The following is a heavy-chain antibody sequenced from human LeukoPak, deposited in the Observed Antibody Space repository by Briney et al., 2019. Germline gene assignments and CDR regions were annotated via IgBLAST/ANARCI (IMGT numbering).Heavy chain of an antibody. V-gene: IGHV3-23*01. Sequence: GGSLRLSCAASGFTFSSYAMSWVRQALGKGLGWVSAISGSGGSTYYAGSVKGRFTISRDNSKNTLYLQMNSLRAEDTAVYYCAKVLYLYFDYWGQGTLVTVSS. D-gene: IGHD2-8*01. CDR3: AKVLYLYFDY. CDR2: ISGSGGST. J-gene: IGHJ4*02. CDR1: GFTFSSYA.